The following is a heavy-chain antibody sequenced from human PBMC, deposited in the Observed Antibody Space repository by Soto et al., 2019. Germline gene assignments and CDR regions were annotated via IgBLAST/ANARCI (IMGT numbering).Heavy chain of an antibody. Sequence: SVKVSCKASGGTFSSYTISWVRQAPGQGLEWMGRIIPILGIANYAQKFQGRVTITADKSTSTAYMELSSLRSEDTAVYYCARDILDLDCSSTSCYGYYFDYWGQ. CDR3: ARDILDLDCSSTSCYGYYFDY. V-gene: IGHV1-69*04. D-gene: IGHD2-2*01. J-gene: IGHJ4*01. CDR1: GGTFSSYT. CDR2: IIPILGIA.